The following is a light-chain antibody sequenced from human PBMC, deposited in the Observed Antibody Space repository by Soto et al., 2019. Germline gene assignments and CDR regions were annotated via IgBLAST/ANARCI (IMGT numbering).Light chain of an antibody. J-gene: IGLJ1*01. Sequence: QSSLTQTASVFACPGQSITISCTGTSSDVGNNNYVSWYQQNPGKAPKVMICDVTNRPSGVSNRFSGSKSGNTASLTISGLQVDVEANYSCSPVTTSSYVLGTGT. CDR2: DVT. V-gene: IGLV2-14*01. CDR3: SPVTTSSYV. CDR1: SSDVGNNNY.